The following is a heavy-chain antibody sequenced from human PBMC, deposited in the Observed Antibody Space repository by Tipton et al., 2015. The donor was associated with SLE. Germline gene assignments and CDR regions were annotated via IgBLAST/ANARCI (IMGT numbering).Heavy chain of an antibody. CDR1: GFTFSSYS. CDR2: ISSSSSYI. V-gene: IGHV3-21*01. D-gene: IGHD3-22*01. J-gene: IGHJ4*02. CDR3: ASGDSSGYYSFDY. Sequence: SLRLSCTASGFTFSSYSMNWVRQAPGKGLEWVSSISSSSSYIYYADSVKGRFTISRDNAKNSLYLQMNSLRAEDTAVYYCASGDSSGYYSFDYWGQGTLVTVSS.